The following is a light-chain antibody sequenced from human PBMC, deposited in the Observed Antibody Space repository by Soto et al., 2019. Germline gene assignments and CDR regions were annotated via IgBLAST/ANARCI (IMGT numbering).Light chain of an antibody. J-gene: IGKJ1*01. Sequence: EIVMTQSAATLSVSPGERATLSCRPSQSVGSNLAWYQQKPGQAPRLLIYGASTRATGIPARFSGSGSGTDFTLTISSLQSEDFATYYCLQERGYPRTFGQGTKVDIK. CDR1: QSVGSN. V-gene: IGKV3-15*01. CDR3: LQERGYPRT. CDR2: GAS.